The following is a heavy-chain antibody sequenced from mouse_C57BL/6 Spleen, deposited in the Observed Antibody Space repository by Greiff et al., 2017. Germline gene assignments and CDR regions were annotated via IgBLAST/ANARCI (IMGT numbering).Heavy chain of an antibody. CDR3: VLLGQDFDY. J-gene: IGHJ2*01. CDR1: GFNIKDYY. D-gene: IGHD4-1*01. Sequence: EVKLVESGAELVKPGASVKLSCTASGFNIKDYYMHWVKQRTEQGLEWIGRLDPEDGETKYAPKFQGKATITADTSSTTAYLQLSSLTAEDTAVYYCVLLGQDFDYWGQGTTLTVSS. CDR2: LDPEDGET. V-gene: IGHV14-2*01.